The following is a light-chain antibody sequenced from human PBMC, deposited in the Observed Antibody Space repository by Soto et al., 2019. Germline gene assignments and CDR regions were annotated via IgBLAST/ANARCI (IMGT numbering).Light chain of an antibody. Sequence: QSALTQPPSASGSPGQSVTISCTGTSSDVGGYNYVSWYQQHPGKAPKLMIYEVSKRPSWVPDRFSGSKSGNTASLTVSGLQAEDEAAYYCSSYAGSNNLGVFGGGTKLTVL. CDR3: SSYAGSNNLGV. V-gene: IGLV2-8*01. J-gene: IGLJ2*01. CDR2: EVS. CDR1: SSDVGGYNY.